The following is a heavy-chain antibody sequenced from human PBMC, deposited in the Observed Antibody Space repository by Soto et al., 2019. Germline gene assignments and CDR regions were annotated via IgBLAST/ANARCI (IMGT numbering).Heavy chain of an antibody. CDR1: GFTVSSNY. CDR3: ARDLTYYYYYGMDV. V-gene: IGHV3-53*02. CDR2: INSGGST. D-gene: IGHD3-9*01. Sequence: EVQLVETGGGLIQPGGSLRLSCAASGFTVSSNYMSWVRQAPGKGLEWVSVINSGGSTYYADSVKGRFTISRDNSKNTLYLQMNSLRAEDTAVYYCARDLTYYYYYGMDVWGQGTTVTVSS. J-gene: IGHJ6*02.